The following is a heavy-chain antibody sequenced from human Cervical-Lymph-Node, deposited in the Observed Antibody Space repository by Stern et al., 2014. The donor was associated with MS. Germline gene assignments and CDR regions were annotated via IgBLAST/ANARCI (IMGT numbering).Heavy chain of an antibody. CDR3: ARWDRVMVRPNFYYYGMDV. Sequence: QVHLQESGPGLVKPSENLSLTCTISGDSISSYYWNWIRQSQGKGLEWIGYIYYSVSTNYNPSLKSRVTISVDMSKNQFSLQLTSVTAADTAVYFCARWDRVMVRPNFYYYGMDVWGQGTTVIVSS. CDR2: IYYSVST. V-gene: IGHV4-59*01. D-gene: IGHD5-18*01. CDR1: GDSISSYY. J-gene: IGHJ6*02.